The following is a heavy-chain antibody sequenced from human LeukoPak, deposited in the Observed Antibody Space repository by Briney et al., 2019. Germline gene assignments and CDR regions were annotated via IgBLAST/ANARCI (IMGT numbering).Heavy chain of an antibody. D-gene: IGHD3-3*01. V-gene: IGHV3-48*01. J-gene: IGHJ5*02. CDR3: AKRFDP. CDR2: IGPGGDI. Sequence: PGGSLRLSCAASGFSFTAYSMNWVRQAPGRGLEWISYIGPGGDIYYADSVTGRFTVSRDTAKNSLYLQMNGLRVGDTAVYYCAKRFDPWAQRTLVTVSS. CDR1: GFSFTAYS.